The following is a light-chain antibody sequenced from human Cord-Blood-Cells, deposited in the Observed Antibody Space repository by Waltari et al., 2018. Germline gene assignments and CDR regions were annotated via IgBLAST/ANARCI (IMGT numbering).Light chain of an antibody. J-gene: IGLJ3*02. Sequence: QPVLTQPPSASGTPGQRVTISCSGSRSNIGSNYVYWYQQLPGTAPKLLIYRNNQRPSGVPDRFSGSKSGTSASLAISGLRSEDEADYYCAAWDDSLSARVFGGGTKLTVL. CDR3: AAWDDSLSARV. CDR1: RSNIGSNY. CDR2: RNN. V-gene: IGLV1-47*01.